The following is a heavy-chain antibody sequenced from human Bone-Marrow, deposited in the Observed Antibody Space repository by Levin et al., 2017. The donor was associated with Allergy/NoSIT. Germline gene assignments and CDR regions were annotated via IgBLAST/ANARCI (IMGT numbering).Heavy chain of an antibody. CDR1: GGTFVTYG. CDR2: IIPVHGTL. D-gene: IGHD3-16*01. CDR3: ARHHPGIMIPFDI. J-gene: IGHJ3*02. V-gene: IGHV1-69*01. Sequence: GGSLRLSCKTSGGTFVTYGISWLRQAPGQGLAWMGGIIPVHGTLNYAEKFQDRLTITADESTGTAYMELSSLRSEDTAIYYCARHHPGIMIPFDIWGQGTVVTVSS.